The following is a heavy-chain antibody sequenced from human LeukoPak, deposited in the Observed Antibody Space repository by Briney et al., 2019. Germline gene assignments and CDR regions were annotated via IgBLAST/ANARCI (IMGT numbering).Heavy chain of an antibody. D-gene: IGHD3-10*02. CDR1: GFTFSSYE. V-gene: IGHV3-48*03. CDR2: ISSSGSTI. CDR3: AELGITMIGGV. J-gene: IGHJ6*04. Sequence: GSLRLSCAASGFTFSSYEMNWVRQAPGKGLEWVSYISSSGSTIYYADSVKGRFTISRDNAKNSLYLQMNSLRAEDTAVYYCAELGITMIGGVWGKGTKVTISS.